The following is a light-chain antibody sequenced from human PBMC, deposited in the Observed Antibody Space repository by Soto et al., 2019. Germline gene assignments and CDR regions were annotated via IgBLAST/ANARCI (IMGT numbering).Light chain of an antibody. V-gene: IGKV3-20*01. CDR1: QSISTNF. J-gene: IGKJ2*01. CDR3: QQYSSSSYT. CDR2: GAS. Sequence: IVLTQSPGTLSLSPGERATLSCRASQSISTNFLARYQHKPGQAPRLLIFGASRRAPGIPDRFSGSGSGTDFTLSISGLEPEDFAVYYCQQYSSSSYTFGQGTKLDI.